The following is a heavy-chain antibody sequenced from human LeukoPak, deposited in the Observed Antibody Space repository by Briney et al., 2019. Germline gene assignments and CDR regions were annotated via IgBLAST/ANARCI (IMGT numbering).Heavy chain of an antibody. Sequence: SETLSLTCAVYGGSFGGYYWSWIRQPPGKGLEWIGEINHSGSINYNPSLKSRVTISVDTSKNQFSLKLSSVTAADTAVYYCARVLSLHWGLGLVVPAARDRNWFDPWGQGTLVTVSS. J-gene: IGHJ5*02. CDR1: GGSFGGYY. CDR3: ARVLSLHWGLGLVVPAARDRNWFDP. CDR2: INHSGSI. D-gene: IGHD2-2*01. V-gene: IGHV4-34*01.